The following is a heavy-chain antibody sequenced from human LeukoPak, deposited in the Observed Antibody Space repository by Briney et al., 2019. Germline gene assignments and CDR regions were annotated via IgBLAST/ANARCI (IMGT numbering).Heavy chain of an antibody. CDR1: GYTFTGYY. V-gene: IGHV1-2*02. Sequence: ASVKVSCKASGYTFTGYYMHWVRQAPGQGLEWMGWINPNSGGTNYAQKFQGRVTMTRDTSISTAYMELSRLRSDDTAVYYCARDPLYCSSTSCYRFDPWGQGTLVTVSS. CDR3: ARDPLYCSSTSCYRFDP. CDR2: INPNSGGT. J-gene: IGHJ5*02. D-gene: IGHD2-2*02.